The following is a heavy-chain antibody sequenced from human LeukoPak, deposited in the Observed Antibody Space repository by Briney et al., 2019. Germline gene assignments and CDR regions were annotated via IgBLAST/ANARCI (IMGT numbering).Heavy chain of an antibody. CDR1: GYTLTDSY. V-gene: IGHV1-2*02. D-gene: IGHD6-6*01. CDR3: VSRWGNSSGRPY. Sequence: ASVKVSCKASGYTLTDSYMHWVRQAPGQGLEWLGWINPNSGGTNYAQKFQGRVTMTRDTAINTAYMELSNLRSDDTAVYYCVSRWGNSSGRPYWGQGTLVTVSS. CDR2: INPNSGGT. J-gene: IGHJ4*02.